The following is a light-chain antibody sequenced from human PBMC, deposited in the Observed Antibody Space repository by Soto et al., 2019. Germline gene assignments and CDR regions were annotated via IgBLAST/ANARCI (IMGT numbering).Light chain of an antibody. CDR1: QSISVY. CDR3: HQRTKWPLT. Sequence: EIVLTQSPATLSLSPGERASLSCRASQSISVYLAWYQQKPGQAPRLLIYDASNRATGIPARFSVSGSGTDFTLTISSLEPEDVAVYYCHQRTKWPLTFGGGTKVEFK. CDR2: DAS. J-gene: IGKJ4*01. V-gene: IGKV3-11*01.